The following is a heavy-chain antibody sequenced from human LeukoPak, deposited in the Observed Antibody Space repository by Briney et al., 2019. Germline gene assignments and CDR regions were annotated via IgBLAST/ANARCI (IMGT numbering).Heavy chain of an antibody. Sequence: ASVKVSCKTSGYIFTNYYMHWVRQAPGQGLEWMGWINPNSGGTDYPQKFQGRVTMTRDTSTSTAYMELSRLTSDDTAVYFCARSLSTSSSNQFDTWGQGTLVTVSS. CDR3: ARSLSTSSSNQFDT. D-gene: IGHD1-14*01. CDR2: INPNSGGT. CDR1: GYIFTNYY. V-gene: IGHV1-2*02. J-gene: IGHJ4*02.